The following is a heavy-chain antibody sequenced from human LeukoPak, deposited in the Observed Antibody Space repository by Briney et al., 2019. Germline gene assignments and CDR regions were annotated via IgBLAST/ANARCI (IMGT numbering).Heavy chain of an antibody. CDR1: GFTFSSYS. CDR2: ISSSSSYI. J-gene: IGHJ3*02. CDR3: ARAKSRIAVAANDAFDI. D-gene: IGHD6-19*01. V-gene: IGHV3-21*01. Sequence: GGSLRLSCAASGFTFSSYSMNWVRQAPGKGLEWVSSISSSSSYIYYADSVKGRFTISRDNAKNSLYLQMNSLRAEDTAVYYCARAKSRIAVAANDAFDIWGQGTMVTVSS.